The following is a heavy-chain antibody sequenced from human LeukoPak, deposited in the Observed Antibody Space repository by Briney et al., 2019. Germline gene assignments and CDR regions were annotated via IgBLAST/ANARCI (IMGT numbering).Heavy chain of an antibody. J-gene: IGHJ4*02. CDR1: GGPIGTYY. Sequence: SETLSLACTVSGGPIGTYYWSWIRQPPGKGLEWLGSIYFSGSTNYNPSLKSRVTISVDTSENEFSLKLTSVTAADTAVYYGARERSWSIGWFYVYWGQGTLVTVSS. CDR3: ARERSWSIGWFYVY. V-gene: IGHV4-59*12. D-gene: IGHD6-19*01. CDR2: IYFSGST.